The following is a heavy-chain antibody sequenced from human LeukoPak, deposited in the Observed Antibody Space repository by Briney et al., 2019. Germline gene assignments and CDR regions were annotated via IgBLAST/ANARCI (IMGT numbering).Heavy chain of an antibody. V-gene: IGHV1-18*01. D-gene: IGHD1-26*01. Sequence: APVKVSCKASGCTFTSYGISWVRQAPGQGLEWMGWISAYNGNTNYAQKLQGRVTMTTDTSTSTAYMELRSLRSDDTAVYYCASTIVGATGNWFDPWGQGTLVTVSS. CDR3: ASTIVGATGNWFDP. CDR2: ISAYNGNT. J-gene: IGHJ5*02. CDR1: GCTFTSYG.